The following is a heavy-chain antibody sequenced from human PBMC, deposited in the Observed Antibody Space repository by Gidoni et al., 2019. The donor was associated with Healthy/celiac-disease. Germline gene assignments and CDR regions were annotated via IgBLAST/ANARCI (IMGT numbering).Heavy chain of an antibody. D-gene: IGHD3-22*01. CDR3: ARDLGITMIDYGMDV. V-gene: IGHV1-69*01. J-gene: IGHJ6*02. CDR2: IIPIFGTA. Sequence: VRQASGQGLEWMGGIIPIFGTANYAQKFQGRVTITADESTSTAYMELSSLRSEDTAVYYCARDLGITMIDYGMDVWGQGTTVTVSS.